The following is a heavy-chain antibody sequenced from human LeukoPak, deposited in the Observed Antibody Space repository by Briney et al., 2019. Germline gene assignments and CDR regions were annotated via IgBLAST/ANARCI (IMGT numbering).Heavy chain of an antibody. V-gene: IGHV1-18*01. J-gene: IGHJ4*02. Sequence: SVKVSCTASGYTFTTYGISWVRQTPEQGLEWLGWINSYNSNTNYAQKFQGRVTMTTDTSTTTAYMDLRSLRSDDTALYYCARIRQGLDSSGYSFLDYCGQGTLVTVSS. CDR2: INSYNSNT. CDR3: ARIRQGLDSSGYSFLDY. CDR1: GYTFTTYG. D-gene: IGHD3-22*01.